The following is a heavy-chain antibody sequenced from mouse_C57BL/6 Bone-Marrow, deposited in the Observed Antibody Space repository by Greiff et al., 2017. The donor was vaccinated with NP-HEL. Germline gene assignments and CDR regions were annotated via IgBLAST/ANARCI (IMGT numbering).Heavy chain of an antibody. CDR1: GYAFSSSW. V-gene: IGHV1-82*01. D-gene: IGHD2-2*01. J-gene: IGHJ3*01. CDR3: AREGGLRRAWFAD. CDR2: IYPGDGDT. Sequence: QVQLQQSGPELVKPGASVKISCKASGYAFSSSWMNWVKQRPGKGLEWIGRIYPGDGDTNYNGKFKGKATLTADKSSSTAYMQLSSLTSEDSAVYFCAREGGLRRAWFADWGQGTLVTVSA.